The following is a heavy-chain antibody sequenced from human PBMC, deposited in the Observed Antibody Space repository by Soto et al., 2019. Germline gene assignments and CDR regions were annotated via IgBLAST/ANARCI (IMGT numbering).Heavy chain of an antibody. J-gene: IGHJ3*02. CDR3: ATTNGRFLEWSPGAFDI. CDR1: GYTFTSYY. CDR2: INPSGGST. V-gene: IGHV1-46*01. D-gene: IGHD3-3*01. Sequence: VASVKVSCKASGYTFTSYYMHWVRQAPGQGLEWMGIINPSGGSTSYAQKFQGRVTMTEDTSTDTAYMELSSLRSEDTAVYYCATTNGRFLEWSPGAFDIWGQGTMVTVSS.